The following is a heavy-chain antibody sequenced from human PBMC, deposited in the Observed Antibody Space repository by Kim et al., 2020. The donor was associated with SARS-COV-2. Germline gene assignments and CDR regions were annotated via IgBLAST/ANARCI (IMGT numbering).Heavy chain of an antibody. CDR3: ARDQSLRDYHLNYAFDI. V-gene: IGHV3-66*01. J-gene: IGHJ3*02. Sequence: KGRFTISRDNSKNTLYLQMNSLRAEDTAVYYCARDQSLRDYHLNYAFDIWGQGTMVTVSS. D-gene: IGHD4-17*01.